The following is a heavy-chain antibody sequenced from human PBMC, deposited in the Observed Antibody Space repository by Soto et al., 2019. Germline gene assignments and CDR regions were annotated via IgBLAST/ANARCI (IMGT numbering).Heavy chain of an antibody. J-gene: IGHJ4*02. CDR2: IHYSGST. V-gene: IGHV4-59*01. CDR1: GGSISGYY. D-gene: IGHD3-10*01. CDR3: ARALAPYGSGSYYQDY. Sequence: SSETLSLTCTVSGGSISGYYWTWIRQPPGKGLEWIGYIHYSGSTNYNPSLKSRVIISVDASKSQFSLKLSSVTAADTAVYYCARALAPYGSGSYYQDYWGQGSLVTVS.